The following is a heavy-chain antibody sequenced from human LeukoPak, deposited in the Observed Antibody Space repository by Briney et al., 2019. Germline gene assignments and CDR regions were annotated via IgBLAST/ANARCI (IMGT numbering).Heavy chain of an antibody. D-gene: IGHD3-10*01. CDR1: GFTFSSYS. J-gene: IGHJ4*02. CDR3: ARGRSLWSLRGLDY. Sequence: GSLRLSCAASGFTFSSYSMNWVRQAPGKGLEWIGEINHSGSTNYNPSLKSRVTISVDTSKNQFSLKLSSVTAADTAVYYCARGRSLWSLRGLDYWGQGTLVTVSS. CDR2: INHSGST. V-gene: IGHV4-34*01.